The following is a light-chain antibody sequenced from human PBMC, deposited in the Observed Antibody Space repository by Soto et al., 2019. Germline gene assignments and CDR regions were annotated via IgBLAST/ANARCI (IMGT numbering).Light chain of an antibody. CDR3: QHYGTTPWT. V-gene: IGKV3-20*01. CDR2: GAS. J-gene: IGKJ1*01. Sequence: EIVLTQSPGTLSLSPGERVTLSCRASQSVCSRCLAWYQQKPGQSPRLLIYGASSRATSIPDRFSGSGSGTDFTLTISRLEPEDFAVYYCQHYGTTPWTFGQGTKVGIK. CDR1: QSVCSRC.